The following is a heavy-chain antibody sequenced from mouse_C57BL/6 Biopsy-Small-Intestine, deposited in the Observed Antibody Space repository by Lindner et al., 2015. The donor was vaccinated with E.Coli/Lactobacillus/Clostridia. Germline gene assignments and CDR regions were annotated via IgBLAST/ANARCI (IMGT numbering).Heavy chain of an antibody. V-gene: IGHV10-3*01. Sequence: VQLQESGGGLVQPKGSLKLSCAASGFTFSTYAMHWVRQAPGKGLEWVARIRSKSNKFATYYADSVKDRITISRDDSQSVLYLQMNNLKTEDTAMYYCVRFYDDYYGGHFDVWGTGTTVTVSS. CDR2: IRSKSNKFAT. D-gene: IGHD2-3*01. CDR1: GFTFSTYA. CDR3: VRFYDDYYGGHFDV. J-gene: IGHJ1*03.